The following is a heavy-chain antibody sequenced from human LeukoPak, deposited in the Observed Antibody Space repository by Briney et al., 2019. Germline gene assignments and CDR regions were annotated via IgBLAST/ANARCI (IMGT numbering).Heavy chain of an antibody. V-gene: IGHV2-5*02. CDR3: AHTGYSSSSTAFDI. J-gene: IGHJ3*02. CDR2: IYWDDDK. CDR1: GFSLSTSGVG. D-gene: IGHD6-6*01. Sequence: SGPTLVKPTQTLTLTCTFSGFSLSTSGVGVGWIRQPPGKALEWLALIYWDDDKRYSPSLKSRLTITKDTSKNQVVLTMTNMDPVDTATYCCAHTGYSSSSTAFDIWGQGTMVTVSS.